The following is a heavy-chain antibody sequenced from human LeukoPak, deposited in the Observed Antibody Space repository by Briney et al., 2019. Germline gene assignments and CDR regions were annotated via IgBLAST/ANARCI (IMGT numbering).Heavy chain of an antibody. V-gene: IGHV3-48*02. CDR1: GFTFSTYS. CDR2: ISSSSSTI. J-gene: IGHJ4*02. CDR3: ARAPGYYGSGSPYLDS. Sequence: GGSLRLSCTASGFTFSTYSMNWVRQAPGKGLEWVSYISSSSSTIYYADSVKGRFTISRDNAKNSLYLQMNSLRDEDTAVYYCARAPGYYGSGSPYLDSWGQGALVTVSS. D-gene: IGHD3-10*01.